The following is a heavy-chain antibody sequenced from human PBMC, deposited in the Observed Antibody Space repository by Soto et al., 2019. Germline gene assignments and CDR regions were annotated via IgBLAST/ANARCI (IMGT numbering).Heavy chain of an antibody. J-gene: IGHJ3*02. CDR2: ISSNGGST. V-gene: IGHV3-64D*06. D-gene: IGHD5-18*01. CDR3: VKQDGYSYAFDI. Sequence: GGSLRLSCSASGFTFSSYAMHWVRQAPGKGLEYVSAISSNGGSTYYADSVKGRFTISRDNSKNTLYLQMSSLRAEDTAVYYCVKQDGYSYAFDIWRQGTMDPVSS. CDR1: GFTFSSYA.